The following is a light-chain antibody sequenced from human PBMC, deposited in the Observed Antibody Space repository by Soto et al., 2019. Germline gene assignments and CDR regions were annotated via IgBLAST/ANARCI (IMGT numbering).Light chain of an antibody. J-gene: IGLJ2*01. CDR3: CSYAGSYTYVV. V-gene: IGLV8-61*01. CDR1: SGSVSTANN. CDR2: STS. Sequence: QTVVTQESSFSVSPGGTVTLTCGLISGSVSTANNPNWYQQTPGQAPRTLIYSTSTRSSGVPDRFSGSKSGNTASLTISGLQAEDEADYYCCSYAGSYTYVVFGGGTKLTVL.